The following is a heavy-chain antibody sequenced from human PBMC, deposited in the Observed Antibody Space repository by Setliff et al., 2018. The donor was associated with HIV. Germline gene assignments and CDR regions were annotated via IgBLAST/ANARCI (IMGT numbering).Heavy chain of an antibody. CDR3: AKAARDYYDSSGYYIGIDY. CDR2: ILFDGSYQ. CDR1: RFTFSSYG. D-gene: IGHD3-22*01. J-gene: IGHJ4*02. Sequence: PGGSLRLSCATSRFTFSSYGMHWVRQALGKGLEWVSSILFDGSYQFYGDPVKGRFIISRDNSRNTLYLQMNSLRAEDTAVYYCAKAARDYYDSSGYYIGIDYWGRGTLVTVSS. V-gene: IGHV3-30*02.